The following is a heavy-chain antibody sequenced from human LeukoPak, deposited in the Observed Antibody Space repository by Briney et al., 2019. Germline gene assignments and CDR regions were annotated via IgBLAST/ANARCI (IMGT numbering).Heavy chain of an antibody. D-gene: IGHD6-13*01. V-gene: IGHV4-59*08. CDR3: ARGRANVAAADNWFDP. CDR2: IYYSGST. J-gene: IGHJ5*02. CDR1: GGSISSYY. Sequence: PSETLSLTCTVSGGSISSYYWSWIRQPPGKGPEWIGYIYYSGSTNYNPSLKSRVTISVDTSKNQFSLKLSSVTAADTAVYYCARGRANVAAADNWFDPWGQGTLVTVSS.